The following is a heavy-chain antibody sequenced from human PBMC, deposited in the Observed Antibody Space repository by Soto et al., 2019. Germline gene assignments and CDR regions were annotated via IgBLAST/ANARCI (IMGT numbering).Heavy chain of an antibody. CDR2: IIPILGIA. V-gene: IGHV1-69*02. J-gene: IGHJ3*02. Sequence: GASVTVSCKASGGTFSSYTISWVRQAPGQGLEWMGRIIPILGIANYAQKFQGRVTITADKSTSTAYMELSSLRSEDTAVYYCARGRVVVAATPSDFGIWGQGTMVTVSS. CDR1: GGTFSSYT. CDR3: ARGRVVVAATPSDFGI. D-gene: IGHD2-15*01.